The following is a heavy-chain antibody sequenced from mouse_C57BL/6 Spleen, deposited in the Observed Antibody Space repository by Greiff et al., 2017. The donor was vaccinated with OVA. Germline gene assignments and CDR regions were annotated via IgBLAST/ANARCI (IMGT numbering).Heavy chain of an antibody. D-gene: IGHD1-1*01. J-gene: IGHJ4*01. CDR3: ARDHHYYGLSWVDY. CDR1: GYSITSGYY. CDR2: ISYDGST. Sequence: EVKLMESGPGLVKPSQSLSLTCSVTGYSITSGYYWNWIRQFPGNKLEWMGYISYDGSTNYNPSLKNRISITRDTSKNQFFLKLNSVTTEDTATDYCARDHHYYGLSWVDYWGQGTSVTVSS. V-gene: IGHV3-6*01.